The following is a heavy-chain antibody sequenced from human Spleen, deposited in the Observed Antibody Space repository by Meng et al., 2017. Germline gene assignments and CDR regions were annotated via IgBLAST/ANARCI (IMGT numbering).Heavy chain of an antibody. D-gene: IGHD1-26*01. CDR3: AKDTSGSYYLHSFDC. J-gene: IGHJ4*02. CDR1: GFTFDDYA. Sequence: SLKISCAASGFTFDDYAMHWVRQAPGKGLEWVSGISWNSGSIGYADSVKGRFTISRDNAKNSLYLQMNSLRAEDTAVYYCAKDTSGSYYLHSFDCWGQGTLVTVSS. V-gene: IGHV3-9*01. CDR2: ISWNSGSI.